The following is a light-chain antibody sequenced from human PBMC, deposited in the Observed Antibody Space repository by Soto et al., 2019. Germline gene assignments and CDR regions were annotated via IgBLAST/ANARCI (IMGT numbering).Light chain of an antibody. Sequence: EIVMTQSPATLSVSPGERVTLSCRASQSVTNKLAWYQQKPGQPPRLLIFGASARATGIPGRFSGSGSGTELTLTISSLQSEDFPVYYCQQYNNWRTFGQGTKLEIK. V-gene: IGKV3D-15*01. CDR1: QSVTNK. CDR2: GAS. CDR3: QQYNNWRT. J-gene: IGKJ2*01.